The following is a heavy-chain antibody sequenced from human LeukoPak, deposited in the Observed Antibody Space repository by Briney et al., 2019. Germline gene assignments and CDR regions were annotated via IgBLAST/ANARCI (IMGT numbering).Heavy chain of an antibody. D-gene: IGHD4-11*01. CDR1: GGTFSSYA. Sequence: GASVKVSCKASGGTFSSYAISWVRQAPGQGLEWMGGIIPIFGTANYAQKFQGRVTITADESTSTAYMELSSLRSEDTAVYYCARGVRPTTVTTRAYYFDYWGQGTLVTVSS. J-gene: IGHJ4*02. V-gene: IGHV1-69*13. CDR2: IIPIFGTA. CDR3: ARGVRPTTVTTRAYYFDY.